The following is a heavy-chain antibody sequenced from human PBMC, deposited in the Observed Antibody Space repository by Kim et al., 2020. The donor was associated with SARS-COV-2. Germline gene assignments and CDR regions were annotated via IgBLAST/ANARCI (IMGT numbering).Heavy chain of an antibody. CDR2: ISGSGGST. Sequence: GGSLRLSCAASGFTFSSYAMSWVRQAPGKGLEWVSAISGSGGSTYYADSVKGRFTISRDNSKNTLYLQMNSLRAEDTAVYYCAKSARVYSEAYYYGSGSYYYDYWGQGTLVTVSS. V-gene: IGHV3-23*01. J-gene: IGHJ4*02. CDR3: AKSARVYSEAYYYGSGSYYYDY. D-gene: IGHD3-10*01. CDR1: GFTFSSYA.